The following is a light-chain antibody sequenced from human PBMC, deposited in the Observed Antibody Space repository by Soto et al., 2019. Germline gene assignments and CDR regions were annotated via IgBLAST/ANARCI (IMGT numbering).Light chain of an antibody. J-gene: IGLJ2*01. V-gene: IGLV1-51*01. CDR1: SSNIGSAY. Sequence: QSVLTQPPSASAAPGQKVTISCSGSSSNIGSAYASWYQQLPGTAPKFLIYDNNKRPSGIPDRFSGSKSGTSATLDITGLQTGDEADYYCATWDTSLYSFVFGGGTKLTVL. CDR3: ATWDTSLYSFV. CDR2: DNN.